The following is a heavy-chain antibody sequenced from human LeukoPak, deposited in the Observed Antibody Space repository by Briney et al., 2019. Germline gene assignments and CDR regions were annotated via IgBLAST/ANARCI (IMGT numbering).Heavy chain of an antibody. V-gene: IGHV3-74*01. D-gene: IGHD5-12*01. CDR2: INSDESST. CDR3: ASGYSGYDGTLDY. Sequence: GVLRLSCAASGFTFSSYWMHWVRQAPGRGLVWVSRINSDESSTSYADSVKGRFTISRDNAKNTLYLQMNSLRAEDTAVYYCASGYSGYDGTLDYWGQGTLVTVSS. CDR1: GFTFSSYW. J-gene: IGHJ4*02.